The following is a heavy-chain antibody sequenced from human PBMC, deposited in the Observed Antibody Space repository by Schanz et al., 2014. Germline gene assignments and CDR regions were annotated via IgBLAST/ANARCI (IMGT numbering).Heavy chain of an antibody. CDR2: ISGYNGKT. Sequence: QVQLVQSGPEVKKPGASVRLSCKASGYNFNRHDISWVRQAPGQGLEWMGWISGYNGKTIYLDNRGDRMGVPAGTATSAGCFGWGNLRSADTAVYYCARDGNQPLDAWGQGTLVTVSS. V-gene: IGHV1-18*04. CDR3: ARDGNQPLDA. D-gene: IGHD2-2*01. J-gene: IGHJ5*02. CDR1: GYNFNRHD.